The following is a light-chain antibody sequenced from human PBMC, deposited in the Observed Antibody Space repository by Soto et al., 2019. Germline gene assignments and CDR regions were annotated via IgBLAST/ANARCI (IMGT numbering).Light chain of an antibody. CDR1: SSNIATNY. J-gene: IGLJ3*02. Sequence: QSVLTQPPSVSGTPGQGVTISCSGGSSNIATNYVYWYQLLPGTAPNLVIFSNTIRPPRVPDRFSGSKSGASASLVISGLRSEDEADYFCASWDDTLFGWVFGGGTKLNVL. CDR2: SNT. V-gene: IGLV1-47*02. CDR3: ASWDDTLFGWV.